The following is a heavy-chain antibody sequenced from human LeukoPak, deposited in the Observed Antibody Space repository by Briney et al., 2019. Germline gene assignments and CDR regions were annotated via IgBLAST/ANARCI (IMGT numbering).Heavy chain of an antibody. CDR3: TIYPGVAATEYYYYYMDV. CDR2: IKSKTDGGTT. D-gene: IGHD6-25*01. Sequence: PGGSLRLSCAASGFTFSNAWMSWVRQAPGKGLEWVGRIKSKTDGGTTDYAAPVKGRFTISRDDSKNTLYLQMNSLKTEDTAVYYCTIYPGVAATEYYYYYMDVWGKGTTVTVSS. J-gene: IGHJ6*03. V-gene: IGHV3-15*01. CDR1: GFTFSNAW.